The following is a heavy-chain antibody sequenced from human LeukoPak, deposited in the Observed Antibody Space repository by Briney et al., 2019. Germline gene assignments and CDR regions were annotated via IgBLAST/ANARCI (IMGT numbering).Heavy chain of an antibody. Sequence: SETLSLTCTVSGGSISSGDYYWSWIRQPPGKGLEWIGYIYYSGSTYYNPSLKSRVTISVDTSKNQFSLKLSSVTAADTAVYFCARDLKAEPYFDYWGQGTLVTVSS. CDR1: GGSISSGDYY. J-gene: IGHJ4*02. D-gene: IGHD1-14*01. V-gene: IGHV4-30-4*01. CDR2: IYYSGST. CDR3: ARDLKAEPYFDY.